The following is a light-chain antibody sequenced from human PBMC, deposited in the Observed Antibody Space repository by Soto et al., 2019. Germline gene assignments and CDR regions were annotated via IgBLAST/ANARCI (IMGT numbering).Light chain of an antibody. CDR1: SNDVGGYNY. Sequence: QSVLTQPPSASGSPGQSVTISCTGTSNDVGGYNYVSWYQQHPGKAPKLMIHEVSKRPSGVPDRFSGSKSGNTASLTVSGPLTEDEADYYWSSYGGANTVVFGGGTKLTVL. CDR2: EVS. V-gene: IGLV2-8*01. CDR3: SSYGGANTVV. J-gene: IGLJ2*01.